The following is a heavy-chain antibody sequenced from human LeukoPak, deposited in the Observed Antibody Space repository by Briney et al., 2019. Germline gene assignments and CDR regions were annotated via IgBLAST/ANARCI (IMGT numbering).Heavy chain of an antibody. CDR2: ISWNSGSI. J-gene: IGHJ6*02. Sequence: GGSLGFSCAASGFTFEDNPMPWFGQAPGKGREWFSGISWNSGSIGYADSVKGRFTISRDNSKNTLYLQMNSLRAEDTAVYYCARDQDSSSWYYYYGMDVWGQGTTVTVSS. D-gene: IGHD6-13*01. V-gene: IGHV3-9*01. CDR3: ARDQDSSSWYYYYGMDV. CDR1: GFTFEDNP.